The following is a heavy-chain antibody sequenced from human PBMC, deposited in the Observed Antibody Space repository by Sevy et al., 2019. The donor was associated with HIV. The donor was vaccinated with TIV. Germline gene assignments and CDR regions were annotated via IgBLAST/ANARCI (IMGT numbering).Heavy chain of an antibody. CDR2: ISAHNGNT. D-gene: IGHD3-3*01. Sequence: ASVKVSCKASGYTFTNYGISWVRQAPGQGLEWMGWISAHNGNTNYAQTLQGRVTMTTDTSTSTASMELRSLRSDDTAVYYCARDLSHTGRFGAFDIWGQGTMVTVSS. J-gene: IGHJ3*02. CDR3: ARDLSHTGRFGAFDI. CDR1: GYTFTNYG. V-gene: IGHV1-18*01.